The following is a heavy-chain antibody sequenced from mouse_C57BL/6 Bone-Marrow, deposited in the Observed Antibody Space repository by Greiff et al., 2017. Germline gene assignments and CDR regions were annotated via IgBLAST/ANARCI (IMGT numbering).Heavy chain of an antibody. Sequence: VQLQQSGPGLVQPSQSLSITCTVSGFSLTSYGVHWIRQSPGKGLEWLGVVWSGGSTDYNAAFISRLSISKDNSKSQVFCKMNSLQADDTAIYYCSRKRVGRDYSMDYWGQGTSVTVSS. V-gene: IGHV2-2*01. D-gene: IGHD4-1*01. J-gene: IGHJ4*01. CDR1: GFSLTSYG. CDR2: VWSGGST. CDR3: SRKRVGRDYSMDY.